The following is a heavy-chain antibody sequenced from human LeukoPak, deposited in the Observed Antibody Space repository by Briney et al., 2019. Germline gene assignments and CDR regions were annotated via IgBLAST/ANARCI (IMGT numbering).Heavy chain of an antibody. V-gene: IGHV3-7*01. D-gene: IGHD1-26*01. CDR3: ARDSDFDY. CDR1: GFTFSKYW. Sequence: GGSLRLSCAASGFTFSKYWMSWVRQAPGKGLEWVANTNQDGSENYYVDSVKGRFTISRENAKNSLYLQMNSLRAEDTAVYYCARDSDFDYWGQGTLVTVSS. J-gene: IGHJ4*02. CDR2: TNQDGSEN.